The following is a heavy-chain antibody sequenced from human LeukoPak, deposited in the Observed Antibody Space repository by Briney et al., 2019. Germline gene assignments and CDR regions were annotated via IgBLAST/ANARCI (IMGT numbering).Heavy chain of an antibody. Sequence: GGSLRLSCAASGFTVSSNYMSWVRQAPGKGLERVSVIYSGGTTYYADSVKGRFTISRDNSKNTLYLQMNSLRAEDTAVYYCARVGSSWPNWYFDLWGRGTLVTVSS. J-gene: IGHJ2*01. D-gene: IGHD6-13*01. CDR1: GFTVSSNY. CDR3: ARVGSSWPNWYFDL. CDR2: IYSGGTT. V-gene: IGHV3-53*01.